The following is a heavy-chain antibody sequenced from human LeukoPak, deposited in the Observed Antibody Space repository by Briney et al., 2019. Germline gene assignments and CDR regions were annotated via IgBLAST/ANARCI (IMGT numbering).Heavy chain of an antibody. V-gene: IGHV1-2*02. D-gene: IGHD3-22*01. CDR3: AKDRGRYYDSSGHYWGYYFDS. Sequence: ASVKVSCKASGYTFTGYYMHWVRQAPGQGPEWVGWINPNTGGTNYAQGFQGRVTMSRDTSISTAYMEVTSLTSDDTAVYYCAKDRGRYYDSSGHYWGYYFDSWGQGILVTVST. J-gene: IGHJ4*02. CDR1: GYTFTGYY. CDR2: INPNTGGT.